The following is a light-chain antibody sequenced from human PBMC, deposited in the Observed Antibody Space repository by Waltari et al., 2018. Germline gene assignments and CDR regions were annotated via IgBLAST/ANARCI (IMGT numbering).Light chain of an antibody. CDR3: QKYGSTPRP. Sequence: EIVLTQSPGTLSLSPGESASLSCWASQTIPNNYLGWYQQMPGQAPRLLIYDASTRAAGVPDRFSGSGSGTDFTLTISRLEPEDFAVYYCQKYGSTPRPFGGGTKVEV. CDR2: DAS. J-gene: IGKJ4*01. CDR1: QTIPNNY. V-gene: IGKV3-20*01.